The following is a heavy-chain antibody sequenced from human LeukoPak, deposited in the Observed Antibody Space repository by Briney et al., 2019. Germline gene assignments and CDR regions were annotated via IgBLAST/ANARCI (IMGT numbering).Heavy chain of an antibody. CDR2: ISGSGGST. D-gene: IGHD2-2*01. CDR3: AKDNIVVVPADYYYYGMDV. CDR1: GFTFSSYA. V-gene: IGHV3-23*01. J-gene: IGHJ6*02. Sequence: GGSLRLSCAASGFTFSSYAMSWVRQAPGKGLEWVSAISGSGGSTYYADSVKGRFTISRDNSKNTLYLQMNSLRAEDTAVYYCAKDNIVVVPADYYYYGMDVWGQGTTVTVSS.